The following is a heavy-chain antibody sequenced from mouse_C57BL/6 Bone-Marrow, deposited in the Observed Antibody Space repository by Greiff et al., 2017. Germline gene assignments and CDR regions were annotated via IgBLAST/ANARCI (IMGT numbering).Heavy chain of an antibody. CDR2: INPSTGGT. V-gene: IGHV1-42*01. D-gene: IGHD2-2*01. CDR1: GYSFTGYY. J-gene: IGHJ2*01. Sequence: VQLQQSGPELVKPGASVKISCKASGYSFTGYYMNWVKQSPEKSLEWIGEINPSTGGTTYNQKFKAKATLTVDKSSSTAYMQLKSLTSEDSAVYYCARPGSTMVTTRAFDYWGQGTTLTVSS. CDR3: ARPGSTMVTTRAFDY.